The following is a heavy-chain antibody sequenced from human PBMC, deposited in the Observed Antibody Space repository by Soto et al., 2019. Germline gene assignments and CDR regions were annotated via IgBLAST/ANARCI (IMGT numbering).Heavy chain of an antibody. V-gene: IGHV4-34*01. CDR3: ARGGRGYSYGSFDY. CDR2: INHSGST. J-gene: IGHJ4*02. Sequence: PXETLSLTCAVDGVSFSGYYWSWIRQPPGKGLDWIGEINHSGSTNYNPSLKSRVTISVDTSKNQFSLKLSSVTAADTAVYYCARGGRGYSYGSFDYWGQGTLVTVSS. CDR1: GVSFSGYY. D-gene: IGHD5-18*01.